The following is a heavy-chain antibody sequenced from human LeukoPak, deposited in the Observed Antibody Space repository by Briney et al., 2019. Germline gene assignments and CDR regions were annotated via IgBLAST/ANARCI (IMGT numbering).Heavy chain of an antibody. J-gene: IGHJ4*02. CDR1: GFTFSSYE. D-gene: IGHD5-12*01. CDR3: AKDRYSGYDCFDY. V-gene: IGHV3-48*03. CDR2: ISSSGSTI. Sequence: GGSLRLSCAASGFTFSSYEMNWVRQAPGKGLEWVSYISSSGSTIYYTDSVKGRFTISRDSSKNTLYLQMNSLRAGDTAVYYCAKDRYSGYDCFDYWGQGTLVTVSS.